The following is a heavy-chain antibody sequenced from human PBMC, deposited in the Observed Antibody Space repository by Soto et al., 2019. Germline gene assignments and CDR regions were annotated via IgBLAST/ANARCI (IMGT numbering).Heavy chain of an antibody. D-gene: IGHD4-17*01. CDR2: IIPIFGTA. Sequence: QVQLVQSGAEVKKPGSSVKVSCKASGGTFSSYAISWVRQAPGQGLEWMGGIIPIFGTANYAQKFQGRVTITADESTSTAYMELSSLRSEDTAVYYCAGSVFYGDYDSYYFDYWGQGTLVTVSS. CDR1: GGTFSSYA. J-gene: IGHJ4*02. V-gene: IGHV1-69*01. CDR3: AGSVFYGDYDSYYFDY.